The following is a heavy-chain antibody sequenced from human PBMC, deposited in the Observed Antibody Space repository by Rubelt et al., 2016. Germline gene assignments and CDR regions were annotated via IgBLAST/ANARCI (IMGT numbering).Heavy chain of an antibody. D-gene: IGHD6-13*01. Sequence: NYMSWVRQAPGKGLEWVSVIYSGGSTYYADSVKGRFTISRDNSKNTLYLQMNSLRAEDTAVYYCARDRYSSSWSNYYYSYGMDVWGQGTTVTVSS. V-gene: IGHV3-53*05. CDR2: IYSGGST. CDR3: ARDRYSSSWSNYYYSYGMDV. J-gene: IGHJ6*02. CDR1: NY.